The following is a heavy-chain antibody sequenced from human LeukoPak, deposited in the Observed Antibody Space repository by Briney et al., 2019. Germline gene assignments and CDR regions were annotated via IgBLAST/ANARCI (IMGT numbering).Heavy chain of an antibody. CDR3: AREYHRWEPGYFDY. J-gene: IGHJ4*02. CDR1: GYTFTSYY. Sequence: GASVKVSCKASGYTFTSYYIHWVRQAPGQGLEWMGWINPNSGGTNYAQKFQGWVTMTRDTSISTAYMELSRLRSDDTAVYYCAREYHRWEPGYFDYWGQGTLVTVSS. V-gene: IGHV1-2*04. D-gene: IGHD1-14*01. CDR2: INPNSGGT.